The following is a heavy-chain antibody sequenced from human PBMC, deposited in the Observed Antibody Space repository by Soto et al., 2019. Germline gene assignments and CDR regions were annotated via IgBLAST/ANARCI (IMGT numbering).Heavy chain of an antibody. J-gene: IGHJ3*02. CDR1: GGSISSYY. Sequence: SETLSLTCTVSGGSISSYYWSWIRQPPGKGLEWIGYIYYSGSTNYNPSLKSRVTISVDTSKNQFSLKLSSVTAADTAVYYCARRYGWAFVIWGQGTMVTVSS. D-gene: IGHD3-16*01. CDR3: ARRYGWAFVI. CDR2: IYYSGST. V-gene: IGHV4-59*08.